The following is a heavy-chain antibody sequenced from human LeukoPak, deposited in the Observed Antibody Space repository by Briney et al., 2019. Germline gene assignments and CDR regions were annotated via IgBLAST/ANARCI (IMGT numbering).Heavy chain of an antibody. V-gene: IGHV4-39*01. D-gene: IGHD1-14*01. J-gene: IGHJ3*02. Sequence: SETLSLTCTVSGGSISSSSYYWGWIRQPPGKGLEWIGSIYYRGSTYYNPSLKSRVTISVDTSKNQFSLKLSSVTAADTAVYYCARQTIKPDDAFDIWGQGTMVTVSS. CDR3: ARQTIKPDDAFDI. CDR1: GGSISSSSYY. CDR2: IYYRGST.